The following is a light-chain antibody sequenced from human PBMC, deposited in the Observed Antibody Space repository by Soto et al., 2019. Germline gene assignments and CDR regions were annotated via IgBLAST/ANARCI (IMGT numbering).Light chain of an antibody. V-gene: IGLV2-23*02. Sequence: QSALPQPASVSASPGQSITISCTGTSSDVGSYKLVSWYQQHPGKGPQLMIYEVSKRPSGISNRFSGSKSGNTASLTISGLQAEDEADYYCCSYAGSTPYVFGTGTKVTVL. CDR3: CSYAGSTPYV. CDR2: EVS. J-gene: IGLJ1*01. CDR1: SSDVGSYKL.